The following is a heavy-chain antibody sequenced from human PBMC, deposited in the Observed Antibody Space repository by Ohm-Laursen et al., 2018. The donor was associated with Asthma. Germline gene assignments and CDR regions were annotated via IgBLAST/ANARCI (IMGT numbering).Heavy chain of an antibody. V-gene: IGHV1-18*04. CDR2: ISAYNGNT. D-gene: IGHD2-2*01. Sequence: SVKVSCKASGYTFTSYGISWVRQAPGQGLEWMGWISAYNGNTNYAQKLQGRVTMTTDTSTSTAYMELRSLRSDDTAVYYCARVVYCSSTSCYTNWFDPWGQGTLVTVSS. J-gene: IGHJ5*02. CDR3: ARVVYCSSTSCYTNWFDP. CDR1: GYTFTSYG.